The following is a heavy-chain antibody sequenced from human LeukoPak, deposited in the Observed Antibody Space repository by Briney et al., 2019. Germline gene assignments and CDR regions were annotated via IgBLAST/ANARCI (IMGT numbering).Heavy chain of an antibody. V-gene: IGHV4-4*07. J-gene: IGHJ4*02. CDR2: IYTNVST. CDR1: GGSISGYK. Sequence: SETLSLTCTVSGGSISGYKWSWIRQPAGKGLEWIGRIYTNVSTTYNPSLKSRVAISVDTSKNQFSLKLSSVTAADTAVYYCARETAVTTRIFDYWGQGTLVTVSS. D-gene: IGHD4-11*01. CDR3: ARETAVTTRIFDY.